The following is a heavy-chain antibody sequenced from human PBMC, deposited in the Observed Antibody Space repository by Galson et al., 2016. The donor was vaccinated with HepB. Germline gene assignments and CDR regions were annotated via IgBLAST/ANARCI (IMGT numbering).Heavy chain of an antibody. Sequence: PALVKPTQTLTLTCTFSEFSLSTFGVGVGWIRQPPGKALEWLGIIYWDDDKRYSPSLKNRLTITKDTSTNQVVLTMTDMDPVDTATYYCAHRPFETDVDTALIPGGYYDYWGQGTLVTVSS. D-gene: IGHD5-18*01. CDR3: AHRPFETDVDTALIPGGYYDY. CDR2: IYWDDDK. V-gene: IGHV2-5*02. J-gene: IGHJ4*02. CDR1: EFSLSTFGVG.